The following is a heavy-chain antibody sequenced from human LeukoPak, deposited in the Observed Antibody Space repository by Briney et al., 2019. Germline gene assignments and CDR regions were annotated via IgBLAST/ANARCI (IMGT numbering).Heavy chain of an antibody. Sequence: ASVKVSCKASGGTFSSYAISWVRQAPGQGLEWMGGIIPIFGTANYAQKFQSRVTITADESTSTAYMELSSLRSEDTAVYYCATDRGDYSSGWSPFDYWGQGTLVTVSS. J-gene: IGHJ4*02. CDR1: GGTFSSYA. V-gene: IGHV1-69*13. CDR2: IIPIFGTA. D-gene: IGHD6-19*01. CDR3: ATDRGDYSSGWSPFDY.